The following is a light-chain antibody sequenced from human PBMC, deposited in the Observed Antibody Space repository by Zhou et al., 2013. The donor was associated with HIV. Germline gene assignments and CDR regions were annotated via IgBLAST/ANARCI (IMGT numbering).Light chain of an antibody. Sequence: TQMTQSPSTLSASVGDRVTITCRASQSISSWLAWYQQKPGKAPKLLIYQASSLESGVPSRFSGSGSGTEFTLTISSLQPEDVATYYCQQLYTYPRTFGQGTKVEIK. J-gene: IGKJ1*01. CDR2: QAS. CDR1: QSISSW. CDR3: QQLYTYPRT. V-gene: IGKV1-5*03.